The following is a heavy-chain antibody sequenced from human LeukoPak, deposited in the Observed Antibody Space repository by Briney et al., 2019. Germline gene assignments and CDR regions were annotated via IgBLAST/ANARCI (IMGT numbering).Heavy chain of an antibody. V-gene: IGHV4-4*02. J-gene: IGHJ4*02. CDR1: GDSISSSQW. Sequence: SETLSLTCAVSGDSISSSQWWSWVRQPPGKGLEWIGYIYYSGSTNYNPSLKSRVTISVDTSKNQFSLKLSSVTAADTAVYYCAAGSGRPDYWGQGTLVTVSS. CDR2: IYYSGST. CDR3: AAGSGRPDY. D-gene: IGHD3-10*01.